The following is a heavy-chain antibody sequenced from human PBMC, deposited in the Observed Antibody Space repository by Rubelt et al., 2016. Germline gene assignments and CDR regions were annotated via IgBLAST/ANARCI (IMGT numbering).Heavy chain of an antibody. CDR1: GGSISDISFF. Sequence: QLQLRESGPGLVKPSETLSLGCTVSGGSISDISFFWAWIRQTPGKGLAWIGSLNTDGRRFYNPSLRSRVIISLGTSKNQLSLKMTSVTAADTAVYFCARHRIIRDMTLGGWFDPWGQGTLVTVSS. V-gene: IGHV4-39*01. J-gene: IGHJ5*02. CDR3: ARHRIIRDMTLGGWFDP. D-gene: IGHD4/OR15-4a*01. CDR2: LNTDGRR.